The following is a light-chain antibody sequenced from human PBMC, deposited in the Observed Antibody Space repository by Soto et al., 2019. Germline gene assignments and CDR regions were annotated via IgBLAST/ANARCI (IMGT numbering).Light chain of an antibody. Sequence: QSVLTQPASVSGSPGQSITISCTGTSSDDGGNNYVSWYQKHPGKAPKLMIYGVSNRPSGVSNRFSGSKSGNTASLTISGLQAEDEADYYCSSYTSSSTVVFGGGTQLTVL. CDR3: SSYTSSSTVV. CDR2: GVS. V-gene: IGLV2-14*01. CDR1: SSDDGGNNY. J-gene: IGLJ2*01.